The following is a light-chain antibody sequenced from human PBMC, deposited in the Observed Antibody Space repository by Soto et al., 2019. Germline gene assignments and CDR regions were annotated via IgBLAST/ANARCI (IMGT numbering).Light chain of an antibody. Sequence: EIVLTQSPASLSLSPGERATLSCRASQSVSSYLAWYQQKPGQAPRLLIYDASNRATGIPARFSGSGSGTDFTLTISSLEPEDFAVYYCQQSSSWPWTFGHGTKVEIK. CDR3: QQSSSWPWT. CDR2: DAS. J-gene: IGKJ1*01. CDR1: QSVSSY. V-gene: IGKV3-11*01.